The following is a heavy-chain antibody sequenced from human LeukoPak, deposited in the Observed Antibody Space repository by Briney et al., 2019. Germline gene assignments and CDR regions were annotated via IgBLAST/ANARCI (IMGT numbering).Heavy chain of an antibody. V-gene: IGHV3-23*01. D-gene: IGHD2-2*01. CDR1: GFTFSTYA. CDR3: AKRYYCDSTSCYGFDY. J-gene: IGHJ4*02. Sequence: PGGSLRLSCAASGFTFSTYAMSWVRQAPGKGLEWVSAISGNGDSTYYADSVKGQFTISRDNSKNTLSLQMNSLGAEDTALYYCAKRYYCDSTSCYGFDYWGQGTLVTVSS. CDR2: ISGNGDST.